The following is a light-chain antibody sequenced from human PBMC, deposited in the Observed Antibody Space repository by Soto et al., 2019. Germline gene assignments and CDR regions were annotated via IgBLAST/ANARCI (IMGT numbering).Light chain of an antibody. Sequence: QAVVTQEPSLTVSPGGTVTLTFRSSTGAVTNGHYPYWFQQKPGQAPRTLIYDTTNRHSWTPARFSGSLLGGKAALTLSGAQPEDEAEYYCLLSYNGPYVFGTGTKVTVL. CDR3: LLSYNGPYV. CDR2: DTT. V-gene: IGLV7-46*01. CDR1: TGAVTNGHY. J-gene: IGLJ1*01.